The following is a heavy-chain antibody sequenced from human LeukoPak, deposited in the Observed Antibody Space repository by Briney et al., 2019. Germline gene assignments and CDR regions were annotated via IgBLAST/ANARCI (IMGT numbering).Heavy chain of an antibody. CDR2: ISGSGGST. CDR3: AKSPLAVAPGDYFDY. Sequence: GGSLRLSCAASGFTFSSYWMHWVRQAPGKGLEWVSAISGSGGSTYYADSVRGRFTISRDNSKNTLYLQMNSLRGEDTAVYYCAKSPLAVAPGDYFDYWGQGTRVTVSS. CDR1: GFTFSSYW. V-gene: IGHV3-23*01. J-gene: IGHJ4*02. D-gene: IGHD6-19*01.